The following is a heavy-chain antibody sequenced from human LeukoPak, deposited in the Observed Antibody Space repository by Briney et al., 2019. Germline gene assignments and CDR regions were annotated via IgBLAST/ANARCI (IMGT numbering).Heavy chain of an antibody. CDR1: GFNFDSYS. J-gene: IGHJ4*02. V-gene: IGHV3-48*01. CDR3: ARGLALGLTVTPKAFDY. D-gene: IGHD4-11*01. CDR2: ISNSGSPI. Sequence: AGSLRLSCVVSGFNFDSYSMNWVRQAPGKGLEWISYISNSGSPIYYADSVKGRFTISRDKDKSSLYLQMNSLAADDTAVYYCARGLALGLTVTPKAFDYWGQGTLVTVSS.